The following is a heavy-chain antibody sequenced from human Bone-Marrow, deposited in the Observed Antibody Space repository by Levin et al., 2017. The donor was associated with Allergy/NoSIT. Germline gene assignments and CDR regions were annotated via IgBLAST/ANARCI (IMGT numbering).Heavy chain of an antibody. D-gene: IGHD3-16*01. V-gene: IGHV3-11*01. CDR3: ARLSGNSPHEVWE. CDR1: GFSFSDYY. Sequence: GGSLRLSCAAYGFSFSDYYMGWIRQAPGKGLEWISHISNRGDITYYADSVKGRFTISRDNAEESLEMQMSSLRDDDTAVYYCARLSGNSPHEVWEWGRGTLVTVSS. J-gene: IGHJ1*01. CDR2: ISNRGDIT.